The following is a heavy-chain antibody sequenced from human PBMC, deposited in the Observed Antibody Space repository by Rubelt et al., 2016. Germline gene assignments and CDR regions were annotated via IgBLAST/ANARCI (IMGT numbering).Heavy chain of an antibody. D-gene: IGHD3-3*01. J-gene: IGHJ4*02. CDR2: IWYDGSNK. CDR1: GFTFSSYG. V-gene: IGHV3-33*01. CDR3: AREFYYDFWSGLDY. Sequence: GGGVVQPGRSLRLSCAASGFTFSSYGMHWVRQAPGKGLEWVAVIWYDGSNKYYADSVKGRFTISRDNSKNTLYLQMNSLRVEDTAVYYCAREFYYDFWSGLDYWGQGALVTVSS.